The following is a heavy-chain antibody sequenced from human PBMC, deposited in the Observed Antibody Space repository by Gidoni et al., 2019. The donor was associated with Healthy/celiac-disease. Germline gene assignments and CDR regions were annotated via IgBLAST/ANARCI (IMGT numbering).Heavy chain of an antibody. Sequence: QVQLVQSGAEVKKPGASVQVSCKASGYTLTGYYMHWVRQAPGQGLEWMGRINPNSGGTKYAQKFQGWVTMTRDTSISTAYMELSRLRSDDTAVYYCARGLGIVATIIPTDHDYYGMDVWGQGTTVTVSS. D-gene: IGHD5-12*01. CDR3: ARGLGIVATIIPTDHDYYGMDV. V-gene: IGHV1-2*04. CDR2: INPNSGGT. J-gene: IGHJ6*02. CDR1: GYTLTGYY.